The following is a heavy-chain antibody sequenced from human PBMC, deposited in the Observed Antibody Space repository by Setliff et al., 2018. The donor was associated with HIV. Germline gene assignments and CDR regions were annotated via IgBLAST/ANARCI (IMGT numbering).Heavy chain of an antibody. Sequence: GASVKVSCKASGGTFSSYAISWVRQAPGQGLEWMGWINPNSDGTNYAQKFQGRLIISADPSTNTAYMELSSLRSEDTAVYYCARQTVTVGIPGYFDSWGQGTLVTVSS. CDR2: INPNSDGT. CDR1: GGTFSSYA. D-gene: IGHD6-13*01. V-gene: IGHV1-69*10. J-gene: IGHJ4*02. CDR3: ARQTVTVGIPGYFDS.